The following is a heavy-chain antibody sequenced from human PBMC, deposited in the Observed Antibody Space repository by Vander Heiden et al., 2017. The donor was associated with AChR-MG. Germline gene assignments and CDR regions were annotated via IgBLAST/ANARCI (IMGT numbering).Heavy chain of an antibody. CDR1: GFTFSSYA. Sequence: EVQLLESGGGLVQPGGSLRLSCAASGFTFSSYAMSWVRQAPGKGLEWVSAISGSGGSTYYADSVKGRFTISRDNSKNTLYLQMNSLRAEDTDVYYCAKDPAYYGSGSYYPLTDYWGQGTLVTVSS. CDR3: AKDPAYYGSGSYYPLTDY. CDR2: ISGSGGST. D-gene: IGHD3-10*01. V-gene: IGHV3-23*01. J-gene: IGHJ4*02.